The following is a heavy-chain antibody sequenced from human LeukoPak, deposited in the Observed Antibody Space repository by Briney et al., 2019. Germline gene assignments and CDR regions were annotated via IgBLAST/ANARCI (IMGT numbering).Heavy chain of an antibody. Sequence: SETLSLTCAVYGGSFSGYYWSWIRQPPGKGLEWIGEINHSGSTNYNPSLKSRVTISVDTSKNQFSLKLSSVTAADTAVYYCARHENSQDAFDIWGQGTMVTVSS. J-gene: IGHJ3*02. CDR3: ARHENSQDAFDI. CDR2: INHSGST. V-gene: IGHV4-34*01. CDR1: GGSFSGYY. D-gene: IGHD4-23*01.